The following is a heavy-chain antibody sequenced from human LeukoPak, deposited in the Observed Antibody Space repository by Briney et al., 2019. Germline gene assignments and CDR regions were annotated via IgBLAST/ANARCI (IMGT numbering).Heavy chain of an antibody. CDR1: GGSISSYY. J-gene: IGHJ6*03. CDR3: AREKGGRFYARDYYYYYYMDV. D-gene: IGHD3-3*01. CDR2: INHSGST. Sequence: SETLSLTCTVSGGSISSYYWSWIRQPPGKGLEWIGEINHSGSTNYNPSLKSRVTISVDTSKNQFSLRLSSVTAADTAVYYCAREKGGRFYARDYYYYYYMDVWGKGTTVSISS. V-gene: IGHV4-34*01.